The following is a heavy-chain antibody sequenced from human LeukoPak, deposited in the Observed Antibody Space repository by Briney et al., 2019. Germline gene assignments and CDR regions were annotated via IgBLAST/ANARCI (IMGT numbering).Heavy chain of an antibody. J-gene: IGHJ4*02. Sequence: SVKVSCKASGGTFSSYAISWVRQAPGQGLEWMGGIIAIFGTANYAQKFQGRVTITADKSTNTVYMELSSLRSEDTAVYYCAREQLIWVSSGYYYDYWGQGTLVTAS. CDR2: IIAIFGTA. V-gene: IGHV1-69*06. CDR3: AREQLIWVSSGYYYDY. D-gene: IGHD3-22*01. CDR1: GGTFSSYA.